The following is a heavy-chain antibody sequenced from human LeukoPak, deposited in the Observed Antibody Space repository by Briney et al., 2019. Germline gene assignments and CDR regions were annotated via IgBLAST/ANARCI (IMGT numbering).Heavy chain of an antibody. D-gene: IGHD2-8*02. Sequence: GASVKVSCKASGGTFSSYGISWVRQAPGQGLEWLGGIIPPFGTANYPQKFQGRVTIITDESTSTAYMELSSLRSEDAAVYFCARVSRVGTGGLDIWGQGTVVTVSS. J-gene: IGHJ3*02. CDR2: IIPPFGTA. V-gene: IGHV1-69*05. CDR1: GGTFSSYG. CDR3: ARVSRVGTGGLDI.